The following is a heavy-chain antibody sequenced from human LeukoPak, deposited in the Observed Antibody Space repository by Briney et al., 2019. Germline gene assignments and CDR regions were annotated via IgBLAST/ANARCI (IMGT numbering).Heavy chain of an antibody. Sequence: SETLSLTCTVSGGSISSYYWSWIRQPPGKGLEWIGYIYYSGSTNYNPSLKSRVTISVDTSKNQFSLRLSSVTAADTAVYYCARDSVYSGYDPNWFDPWGQGTLVTVSS. J-gene: IGHJ5*02. CDR2: IYYSGST. CDR3: ARDSVYSGYDPNWFDP. CDR1: GGSISSYY. V-gene: IGHV4-59*01. D-gene: IGHD5-12*01.